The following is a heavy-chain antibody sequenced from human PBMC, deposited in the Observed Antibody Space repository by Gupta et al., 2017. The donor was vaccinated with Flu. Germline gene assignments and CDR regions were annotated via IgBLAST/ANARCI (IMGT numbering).Heavy chain of an antibody. D-gene: IGHD3-3*01. CDR3: ARGVGLLEWLTVNWFDP. CDR2: DHYTGHT. V-gene: IGHV4-59*01. Sequence: QVQLQESGPGLVKPSETLSLTCTVSGGSLSSFYWSWIRQTPGKELEYIGFDHYTGHTNYNPSLKSRVTISVDTSKNQFSLRLSSVTAADTAVYYCARGVGLLEWLTVNWFDPWGLGTLVTVSS. CDR1: GGSLSSFY. J-gene: IGHJ5*02.